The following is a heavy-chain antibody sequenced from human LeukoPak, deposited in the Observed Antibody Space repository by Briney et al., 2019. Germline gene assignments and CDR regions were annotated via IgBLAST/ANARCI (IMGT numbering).Heavy chain of an antibody. Sequence: GGSLRLSCAASGFTFNTYKMDWVRQAPGRGLEWVSSIHSGGSDIYYADSVKGRFTVSRDNAKNSLFLQMNSLRAEDTALYYCARGHYDILTGNYKWTPDYWGQGTLVTVSS. CDR2: IHSGGSDI. J-gene: IGHJ4*02. CDR3: ARGHYDILTGNYKWTPDY. V-gene: IGHV3-21*06. D-gene: IGHD3-9*01. CDR1: GFTFNTYK.